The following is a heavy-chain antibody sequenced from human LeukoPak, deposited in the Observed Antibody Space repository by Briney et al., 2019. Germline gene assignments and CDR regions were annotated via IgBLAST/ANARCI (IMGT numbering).Heavy chain of an antibody. Sequence: GGSLRLSCSASGFTFSTYAMTWVRQAPGKGLEWVSAISGSGGSTYYTDSVKGRFTISRDNSKNTLYLQMSSLRAEDTAVYYCAKDLYGYGRYYFDYWGQGTLVTVSS. CDR1: GFTFSTYA. V-gene: IGHV3-23*01. CDR3: AKDLYGYGRYYFDY. CDR2: ISGSGGST. D-gene: IGHD5-18*01. J-gene: IGHJ4*02.